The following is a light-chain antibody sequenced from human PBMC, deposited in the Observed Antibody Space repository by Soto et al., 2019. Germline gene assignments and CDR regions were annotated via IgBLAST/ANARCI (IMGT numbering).Light chain of an antibody. J-gene: IGKJ1*01. CDR3: QHRSNWPGT. CDR2: DVS. CDR1: QSVFNY. V-gene: IGKV3-11*01. Sequence: EIVLTQSPATLSLSPGERATLSCRASQSVFNYLAWYQQKPGQAPRLLIYDVSDRATGIPARFTGGGSGTDFTLTISSLEPEDFAVYFCQHRSNWPGTFGQGTKVEIK.